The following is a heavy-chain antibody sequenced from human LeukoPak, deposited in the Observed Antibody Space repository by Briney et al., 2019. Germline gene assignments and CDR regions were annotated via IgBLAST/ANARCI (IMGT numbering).Heavy chain of an antibody. V-gene: IGHV1-2*02. CDR2: INPNSGGT. D-gene: IGHD2-21*02. CDR1: GYTFTGYY. CDR3: ARASGDSEDY. Sequence: GAAVKVSCKASGYTFTGYYMHWVRQAPVQGLEWMGWINPNSGGTNYTQKFQGRVTMTRDTSISTAYMELSRLRSDDTAVYYCARASGDSEDYWGQGTLVTVSS. J-gene: IGHJ4*02.